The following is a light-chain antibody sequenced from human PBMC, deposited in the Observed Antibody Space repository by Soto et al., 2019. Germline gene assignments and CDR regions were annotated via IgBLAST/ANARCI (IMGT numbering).Light chain of an antibody. CDR2: GAS. CDR3: QQYETSPRT. J-gene: IGKJ1*01. Sequence: EIVLTQSPGTLSLSPGERTTLSCRASQSVSSNFLDWYQQKPGQAPRLLIYGASSRATGIPDRFSGSGSGTDFTLTISRLEPEDFAVYYCQQYETSPRTCGQGTKVEI. V-gene: IGKV3-20*01. CDR1: QSVSSNF.